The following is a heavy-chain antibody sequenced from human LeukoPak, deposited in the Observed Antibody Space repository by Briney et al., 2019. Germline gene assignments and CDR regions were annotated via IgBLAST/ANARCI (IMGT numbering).Heavy chain of an antibody. V-gene: IGHV3-43*01. CDR3: AKENSIRRYYYDSSGYLDY. J-gene: IGHJ4*02. CDR2: ISWDDGST. Sequence: GGSLRLSCAASGFTFDDYTLHWVRQAPGQGRGWVSLISWDDGSTYYADSVKGRLTISTENSKNSLYSQMNSLRTEYTALYYCAKENSIRRYYYDSSGYLDYWGQGTLVTVSS. D-gene: IGHD3-22*01. CDR1: GFTFDDYT.